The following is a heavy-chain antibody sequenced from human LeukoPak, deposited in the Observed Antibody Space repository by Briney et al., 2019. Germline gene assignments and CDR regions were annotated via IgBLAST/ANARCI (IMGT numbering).Heavy chain of an antibody. CDR3: TRDRPNYYGTDGHYYRRNGDY. V-gene: IGHV3-23*01. D-gene: IGHD3-22*01. J-gene: IGHJ4*02. CDR2: ITGRGEDT. Sequence: GGSLRLSCAASEFTFSIYAMCWVRQAPGKGLEWVSSITGRGEDTWYAGSVKGRFTISRDNSKNTLYLQMNSLRAEDTAVYYCTRDRPNYYGTDGHYYRRNGDYWGQGTLVTVSS. CDR1: EFTFSIYA.